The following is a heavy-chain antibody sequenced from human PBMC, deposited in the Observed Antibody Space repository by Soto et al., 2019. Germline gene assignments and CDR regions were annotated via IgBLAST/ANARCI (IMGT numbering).Heavy chain of an antibody. CDR2: IYYSGST. CDR3: ARDPDSRGYSYFDY. Sequence: SETLSLTCTVSGGSISSYYWSWIRQPPGKGLEWIGYIYYSGSTNYNPSLKSRVTISVDTSKNQFSLKLSSVTAADTAVYYCARDPDSRGYSYFDYWGQGTLVTVSS. V-gene: IGHV4-59*01. D-gene: IGHD3-22*01. CDR1: GGSISSYY. J-gene: IGHJ4*02.